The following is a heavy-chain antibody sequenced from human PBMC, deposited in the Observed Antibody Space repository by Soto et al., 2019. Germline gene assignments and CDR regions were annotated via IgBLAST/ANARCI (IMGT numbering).Heavy chain of an antibody. CDR3: ARGNALDV. D-gene: IGHD3-10*01. CDR1: GDSVSSDITS. J-gene: IGHJ3*01. Sequence: QGQLQQSGPGLVKPSQTLSLTCAISGDSVSSDITSWNWIRQSPSRGLEWLGRTYYRSKWFHDYAASVKSRITINPDTSKNQFSLALNSIPPEDTAVYYCARGNALDVWGQGTVVTVSS. V-gene: IGHV6-1*01. CDR2: TYYRSKWFH.